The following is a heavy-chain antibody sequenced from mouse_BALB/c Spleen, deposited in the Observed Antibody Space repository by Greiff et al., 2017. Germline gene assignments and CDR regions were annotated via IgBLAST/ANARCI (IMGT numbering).Heavy chain of an antibody. J-gene: IGHJ2*01. D-gene: IGHD1-1*01. V-gene: IGHV5-17*02. Sequence: EVMLVESGGGLVQPGGSRKLSCAASGFTFSSFAMHWVRQAPEKGLEWVAYISSGSSTIYYADTVKGRFTISRDNPKNTLFLQMTSLRSEDTAMYYCARSGFITTVFDYWGQGTTLTVSS. CDR1: GFTFSSFA. CDR2: ISSGSSTI. CDR3: ARSGFITTVFDY.